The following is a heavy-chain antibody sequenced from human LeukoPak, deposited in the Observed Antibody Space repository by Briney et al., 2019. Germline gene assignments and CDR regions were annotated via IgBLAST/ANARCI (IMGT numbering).Heavy chain of an antibody. CDR1: GFTFSSYG. CDR2: ISGSGGST. CDR3: AITDPWEPGVNWFDP. D-gene: IGHD1-26*01. J-gene: IGHJ5*02. V-gene: IGHV3-23*01. Sequence: PGGTLRLSCAASGFTFSSYGMSWVRQAPGKGLEWVSAISGSGGSTYYADSVKGRFTISRDNSKNTLYLQMNSLRAEDTAVYYCAITDPWEPGVNWFDPWGQGTLVTISS.